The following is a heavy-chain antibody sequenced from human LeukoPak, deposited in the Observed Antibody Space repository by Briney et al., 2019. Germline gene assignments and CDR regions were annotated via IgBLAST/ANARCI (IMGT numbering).Heavy chain of an antibody. CDR2: IYHSGST. Sequence: ASETLSLTCAVSGGSISSGGYSWSWIRQPPGKGLEWIGYIYHSGSTYYNPSLKSRVTISVDRSKNQFSLKLSSVTAADTAVYYCARSSLYSSGYYRWGQGTLVTVSS. J-gene: IGHJ4*02. D-gene: IGHD3-22*01. V-gene: IGHV4-30-2*01. CDR3: ARSSLYSSGYYR. CDR1: GGSISSGGYS.